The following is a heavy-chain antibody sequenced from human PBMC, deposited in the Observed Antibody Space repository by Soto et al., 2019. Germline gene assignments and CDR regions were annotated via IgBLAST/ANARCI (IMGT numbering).Heavy chain of an antibody. Sequence: EVQLVESGGGLVKPGGSLRLSCAASGFTFSNAWMNWVRQAPGKGLEWVGRIKSKTEGGTTDYAAPLKGRFTISRDDSKNTLYLQMNSLKTEDTAVYYCTTTYSSSDYWGQGTLVTVSS. CDR1: GFTFSNAW. V-gene: IGHV3-15*07. CDR2: IKSKTEGGTT. J-gene: IGHJ4*02. CDR3: TTTYSSSDY. D-gene: IGHD6-6*01.